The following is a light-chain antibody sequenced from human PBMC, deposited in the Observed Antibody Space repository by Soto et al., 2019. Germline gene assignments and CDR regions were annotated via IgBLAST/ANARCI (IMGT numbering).Light chain of an antibody. CDR1: SSNIGKNY. CDR3: GTWDSSLRAGV. CDR2: DNN. J-gene: IGLJ1*01. Sequence: QSVLTQPPSVSAAPGHKVTISCSGSSSNIGKNYVCWYRQVPGTAPKLLIYDNNKRPSGIPDRFSGSKSGTSATLDITGLQTGDEDDYYCGTWDSSLRAGVFGPGTKLTVL. V-gene: IGLV1-51*01.